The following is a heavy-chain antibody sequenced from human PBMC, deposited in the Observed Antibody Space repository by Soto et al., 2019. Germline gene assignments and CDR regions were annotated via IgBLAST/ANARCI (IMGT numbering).Heavy chain of an antibody. CDR2: IYYSGST. D-gene: IGHD1-1*01. J-gene: IGHJ5*02. V-gene: IGHV4-39*01. CDR1: GGSISSSSYY. Sequence: SETLSLTCTVSGGSISSSSYYWGWIRQPPGKGLEWIGSIYYSGSTYYNPSLKSRVTISVDTSKNQFSLKLSSVTAADTAVYYCASYTNHGKIAERNWFDPWGQGTLVTVSS. CDR3: ASYTNHGKIAERNWFDP.